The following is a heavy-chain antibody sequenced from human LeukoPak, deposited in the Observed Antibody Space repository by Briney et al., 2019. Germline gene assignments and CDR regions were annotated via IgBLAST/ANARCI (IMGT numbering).Heavy chain of an antibody. V-gene: IGHV3-49*04. CDR3: RGGLVRGVHYYMDV. D-gene: IGHD3-10*01. CDR1: GFNFCDYA. Sequence: GGSLRLSCTASGFNFCDYAMSWVRQAPGKGPEWVGFIRSKAYGGTTEYAASVKGRFTISRDDSKSIAYLQMNSLKTEDTAVYYCRGGLVRGVHYYMDVWGKGTTVTISS. CDR2: IRSKAYGGTT. J-gene: IGHJ6*03.